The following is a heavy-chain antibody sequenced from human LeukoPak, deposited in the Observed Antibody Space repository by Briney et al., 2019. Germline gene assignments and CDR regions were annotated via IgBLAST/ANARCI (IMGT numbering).Heavy chain of an antibody. Sequence: GGSLRLSCAASGFTFSSYAMHWVRQAPGKGLEWVAVISNDGSNKYYADSVKGRFTISRDNSKNTLYLQMNSLRAEDTAVYYCARPAGYSGYDYGDYWGQGTLVTVSS. CDR1: GFTFSSYA. V-gene: IGHV3-30-3*01. CDR3: ARPAGYSGYDYGDY. J-gene: IGHJ4*02. CDR2: ISNDGSNK. D-gene: IGHD5-12*01.